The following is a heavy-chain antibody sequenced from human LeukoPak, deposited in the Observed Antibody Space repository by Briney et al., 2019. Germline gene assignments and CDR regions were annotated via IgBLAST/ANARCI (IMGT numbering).Heavy chain of an antibody. D-gene: IGHD3-3*01. CDR1: GGSISSYY. J-gene: IGHJ4*02. CDR2: IYYSGST. CDR3: ARGAYDFSEGYSYYFDY. V-gene: IGHV4-59*01. Sequence: SETLSLTCTVSGGSISSYYWSWIRQPPGKGLEWIGYIYYSGSTNYNPSLKSRVTISVDTSKNQFSLKLSSVTAADTAVYYCARGAYDFSEGYSYYFDYLGQGTLVTVSS.